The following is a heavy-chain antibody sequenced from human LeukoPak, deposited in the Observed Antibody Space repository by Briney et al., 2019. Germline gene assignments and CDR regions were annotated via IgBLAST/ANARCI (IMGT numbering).Heavy chain of an antibody. V-gene: IGHV3-7*01. Sequence: HPGGSLRLSCVASGFSFNSYTMSRVRQAPGKGLEWVAKMKEDGSDIYYVDSVKGRFTICRDNAKNSLCLQMSSLRVEDTAVYYCARGGARYLDNWGQGTLVTVSS. CDR1: GFSFNSYT. D-gene: IGHD3-9*01. J-gene: IGHJ4*02. CDR3: ARGGARYLDN. CDR2: MKEDGSDI.